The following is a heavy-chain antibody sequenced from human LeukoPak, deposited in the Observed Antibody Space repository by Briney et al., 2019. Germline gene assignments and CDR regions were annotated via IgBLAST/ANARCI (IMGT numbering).Heavy chain of an antibody. CDR3: AKGRGNDSPWGFDP. D-gene: IGHD3-22*01. J-gene: IGHJ5*02. CDR2: ISGSGGST. Sequence: GGSLRLSCAASGFTFSSYAMSWVRQAPGKGXXXXXXISGSGGSTYYADSVKGRFTISRDNSKNTLYLQMNSLRAEDTAVYYCAKGRGNDSPWGFDPWGQGTLVTVSS. V-gene: IGHV3-23*01. CDR1: GFTFSSYA.